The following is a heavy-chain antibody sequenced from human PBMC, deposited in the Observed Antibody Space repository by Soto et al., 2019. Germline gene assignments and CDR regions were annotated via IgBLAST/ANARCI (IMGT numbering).Heavy chain of an antibody. CDR2: IWYDGSNK. V-gene: IGHV3-33*01. Sequence: GGSLRLSCAASGFTFSSYGMHWVRQAPGKGLEWVAVIWYDGSNKYYADSVKGRFTISRDNSKNTLYLQMNSLRAEDTAVYYCARDPWRGSYYYNRNYYGMDVWGQGTTVTVSS. CDR1: GFTFSSYG. D-gene: IGHD3-10*01. CDR3: ARDPWRGSYYYNRNYYGMDV. J-gene: IGHJ6*02.